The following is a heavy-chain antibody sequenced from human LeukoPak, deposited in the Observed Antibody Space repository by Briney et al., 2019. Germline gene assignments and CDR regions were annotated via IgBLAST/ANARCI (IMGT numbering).Heavy chain of an antibody. CDR1: GFIFSNYA. Sequence: GGSLRLSCAVSGFIFSNYAMSWVRQAPGKGLEWVSGIYGGGITTHYADSVKGRFTISRDNSKNTLYLEMNSLRAEDTAVYYCAQDYGRDGEGTMFDYWGQGILVTVSS. D-gene: IGHD3-10*01. J-gene: IGHJ4*02. CDR2: IYGGGITT. V-gene: IGHV3-23*01. CDR3: AQDYGRDGEGTMFDY.